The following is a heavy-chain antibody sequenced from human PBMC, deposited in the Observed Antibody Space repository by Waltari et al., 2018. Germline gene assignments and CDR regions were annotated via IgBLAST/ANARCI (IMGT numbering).Heavy chain of an antibody. D-gene: IGHD6-19*01. CDR3: ARHAGYSSGWYLN. V-gene: IGHV4-39*01. CDR1: GGSISSSSYY. Sequence: QLQLQESGPGLVKPSETLSLTCTVSGGSISSSSYYWGWIRQPPGKGLEWIGSIYYSGSTYYNPSLKSRVTISVDTSKNQFSLKLSSVTAADTAVYYCARHAGYSSGWYLNWGQGTLVTVSS. CDR2: IYYSGST. J-gene: IGHJ4*02.